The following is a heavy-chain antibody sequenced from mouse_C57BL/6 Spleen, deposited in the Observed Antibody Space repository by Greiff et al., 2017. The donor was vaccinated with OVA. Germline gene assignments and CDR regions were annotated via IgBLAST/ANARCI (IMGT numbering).Heavy chain of an antibody. D-gene: IGHD2-3*01. V-gene: IGHV1-55*01. J-gene: IGHJ4*01. CDR1: GYTFTSYW. Sequence: QVQLQQPGAELVKPGASVKMSCKASGYTFTSYWITWVKQRPGQGLEWIGDIYPGSGSTNYNEKFKSKATLTVDTSSSTAYMQLSSLTSEDSAVYYGAREGYYPLKAMDYWGQGTSVTVSS. CDR2: IYPGSGST. CDR3: AREGYYPLKAMDY.